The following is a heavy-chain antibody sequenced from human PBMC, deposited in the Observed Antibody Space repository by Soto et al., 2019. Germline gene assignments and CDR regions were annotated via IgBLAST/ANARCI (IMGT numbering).Heavy chain of an antibody. V-gene: IGHV3-23*01. J-gene: IGHJ4*02. CDR1: GFTFSNYA. D-gene: IGHD6-19*01. CDR2: VSGSGLTT. Sequence: PGGSLRLSCTASGFTFSNYAMTWVRQAPGKGLEWVSLVSGSGLTTYYADSVKGRFTISRDNSKSTLYLQMNSLRADDTAIYYCAKEGTSGLYYFDYWGPGTLVTVSS. CDR3: AKEGTSGLYYFDY.